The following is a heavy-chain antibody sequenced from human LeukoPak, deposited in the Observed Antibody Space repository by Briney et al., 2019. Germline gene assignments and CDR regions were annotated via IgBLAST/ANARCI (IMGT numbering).Heavy chain of an antibody. CDR2: ISAYNGST. D-gene: IGHD6-19*01. J-gene: IGHJ4*02. V-gene: IGHV1-18*01. CDR1: GYTFTSYG. CDR3: ARVAYSSGWYGHHYFDY. Sequence: ASVKVSCKASGYTFTSYGISWVRQAPGQGLEWMGWISAYNGSTNYAQKLQGRVTMTTDTSTSTAYMELRSLRSDDTAVYYCARVAYSSGWYGHHYFDYWGQGTLVTVSS.